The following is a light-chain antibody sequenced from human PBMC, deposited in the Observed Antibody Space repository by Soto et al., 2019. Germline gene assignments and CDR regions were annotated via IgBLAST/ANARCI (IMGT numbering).Light chain of an antibody. CDR2: EGS. CDR3: CSYAGSSTVV. V-gene: IGLV2-23*01. J-gene: IGLJ2*01. Sequence: QSALTQPASVSGSPGQSITISCTGTSRDVGSYNLVSWYQQHPGKAPKLMIYEGSKRPSGVSNRFSGSKSGNTASLTISGLQAEDEADYYCCSYAGSSTVVFGGGTQLTVL. CDR1: SRDVGSYNL.